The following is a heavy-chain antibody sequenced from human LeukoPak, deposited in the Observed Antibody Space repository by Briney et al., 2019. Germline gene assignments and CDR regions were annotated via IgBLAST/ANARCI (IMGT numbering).Heavy chain of an antibody. CDR1: GFTLGGHW. V-gene: IGHV3-7*01. CDR3: TRDRSRAEDD. J-gene: IGHJ4*02. Sequence: PGGSLRLSCAASGFTLGGHWMSWVRQAPGKGLEWVANINQGGSDKYYVDSVKGRFTISRDNANNLLYLQMNSLRGEDTAVYYCTRDRSRAEDDWGQGTLVTVSS. D-gene: IGHD1-14*01. CDR2: INQGGSDK.